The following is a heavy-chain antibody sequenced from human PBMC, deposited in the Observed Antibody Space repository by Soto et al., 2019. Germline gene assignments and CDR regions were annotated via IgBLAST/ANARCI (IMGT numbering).Heavy chain of an antibody. CDR1: GDSISSTNW. CDR2: IYRSGGT. J-gene: IGHJ2*01. V-gene: IGHV4-4*02. Sequence: QVQLQESGPGLVKPSGTLSLACAVSGDSISSTNWWTWVRQPPGKGLEWIGEIYRSGGTNYSPSLERRVTISLDESNNLFSLKVTSVSAADTAVYYCGGAIAVAGHWYFDLWGRGTLVTVSS. D-gene: IGHD6-19*01. CDR3: GGAIAVAGHWYFDL.